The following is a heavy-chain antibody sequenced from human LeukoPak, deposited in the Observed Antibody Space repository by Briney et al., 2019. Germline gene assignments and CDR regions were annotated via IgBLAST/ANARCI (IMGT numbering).Heavy chain of an antibody. CDR2: IYHSGGT. D-gene: IGHD3-16*01. CDR1: GASISSSYW. Sequence: PSETLSLTCAVSGASISSSYWWSWVRQPPGKGLEWIGEIYHSGGTNYNPSLKSRVTISLDKSKNQFSLKLSSVTAADTAVYYCARDLRGMVDYWGQGTLDTVSS. V-gene: IGHV4-4*02. J-gene: IGHJ4*02. CDR3: ARDLRGMVDY.